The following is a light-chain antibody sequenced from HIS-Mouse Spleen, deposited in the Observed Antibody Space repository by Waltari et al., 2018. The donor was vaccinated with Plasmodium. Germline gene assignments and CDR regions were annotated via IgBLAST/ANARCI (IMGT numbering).Light chain of an antibody. V-gene: IGKV3-11*01. CDR2: DAS. CDR3: QQRSNWPRVLT. Sequence: EIVLTQSPATLSLSPGERATLSCRASQSVSSYLAWYQQKPGQAPRLLIYDASNRATGIPARFRGSGSGTDLTLTISSLEPEDFAVYDCQQRSNWPRVLTFGGGTKVEIK. CDR1: QSVSSY. J-gene: IGKJ4*01.